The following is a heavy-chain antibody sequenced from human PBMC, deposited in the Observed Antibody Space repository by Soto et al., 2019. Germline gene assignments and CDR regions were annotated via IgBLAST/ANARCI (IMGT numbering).Heavy chain of an antibody. V-gene: IGHV3-23*01. J-gene: IGHJ4*02. D-gene: IGHD6-19*01. Sequence: EVHLLESGGGLVQPGGSLRLSCAASRFTFSDYAMSWVRQAPGKGLEWVSAISNSGGSTYYADSVKGRFTISRDNSKNTLFVQMNSVRADDTAVYYCAKAVDNSGWSLLDYWGQGTLVIVSS. CDR2: ISNSGGST. CDR1: RFTFSDYA. CDR3: AKAVDNSGWSLLDY.